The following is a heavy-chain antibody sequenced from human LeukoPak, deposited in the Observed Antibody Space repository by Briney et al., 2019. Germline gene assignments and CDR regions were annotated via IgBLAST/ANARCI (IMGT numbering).Heavy chain of an antibody. V-gene: IGHV4-39*01. J-gene: IGHJ3*02. CDR2: SYYSGRT. CDR3: ARHRIAAADDAFEI. Sequence: SETLSLTCTVSVGSISPSSYYWRWIRQPPGKGLEWIGTSYYSGRTYYNPSLKSRVTISVDTSKTLFSRKLSSVTAADTALYYCARHRIAAADDAFEIWGQGTMVTVSS. CDR1: VGSISPSSYY. D-gene: IGHD6-13*01.